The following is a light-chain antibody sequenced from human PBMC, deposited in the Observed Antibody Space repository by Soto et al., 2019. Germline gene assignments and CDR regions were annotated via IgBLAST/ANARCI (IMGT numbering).Light chain of an antibody. CDR2: LAS. CDR3: QQSHSSPLT. J-gene: IGKJ4*01. CDR1: QTIGTF. V-gene: IGKV1-39*01. Sequence: DIQMTQSPSSLSASVGDSVTITCRASQTIGTFVSWYLQKPGTAPRLLIYLASSLHVGVPSRFSGSGSGTEFTLTITSLQPEDFATYYCQQSHSSPLTFGGGTQVEIK.